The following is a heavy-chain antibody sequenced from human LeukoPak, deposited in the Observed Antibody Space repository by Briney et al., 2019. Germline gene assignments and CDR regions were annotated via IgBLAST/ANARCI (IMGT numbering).Heavy chain of an antibody. CDR1: GGSISSGGYY. V-gene: IGHV4-31*03. CDR3: ARGYGVDAFDI. Sequence: SQTLSLTCTVSGGSISSGGYYWGWLRQHPGRGLEWIGYIYYSGSTYYNPSLKSRFTISVDTSKNQFSMKLGSVTAADTAVYYCARGYGVDAFDIWGQGTMVTVSS. CDR2: IYYSGST. D-gene: IGHD5-18*01. J-gene: IGHJ3*02.